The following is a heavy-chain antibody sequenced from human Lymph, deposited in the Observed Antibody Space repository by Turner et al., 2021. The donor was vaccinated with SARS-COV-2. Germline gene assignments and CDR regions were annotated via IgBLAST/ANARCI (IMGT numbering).Heavy chain of an antibody. CDR3: ARDLDTAGGMDV. D-gene: IGHD5-18*01. CDR2: IYSGGSS. Sequence: EVHLLESGGVLVQPGGSLSLSGAASGFTVSRNYMSWVRKAPGKGLEWVSVIYSGGSSYYADSVKGRFTISRHNSKNTLYLQMNSLRAEDTAVYYCARDLDTAGGMDVWGQGTTVTVSS. CDR1: GFTVSRNY. J-gene: IGHJ6*02. V-gene: IGHV3-53*04.